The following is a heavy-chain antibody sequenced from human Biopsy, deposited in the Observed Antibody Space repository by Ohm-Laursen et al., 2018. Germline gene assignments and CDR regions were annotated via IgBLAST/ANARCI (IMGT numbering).Heavy chain of an antibody. Sequence: TLSLTCSVSGGSTNDYFWSWIRQPAGETLEWIGRIYGSGGSSYNPSLKSRISMSMDTSNNQFSLTLTSVTAADTAVYYCARTPGKAVAGRFLDLWGRGTLVTVSS. CDR2: IYGSGGS. CDR3: ARTPGKAVAGRFLDL. J-gene: IGHJ2*01. CDR1: GGSTNDYF. V-gene: IGHV4-4*07. D-gene: IGHD6-19*01.